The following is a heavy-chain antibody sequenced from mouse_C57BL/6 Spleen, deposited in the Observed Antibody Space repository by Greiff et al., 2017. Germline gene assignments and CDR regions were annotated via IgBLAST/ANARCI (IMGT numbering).Heavy chain of an antibody. Sequence: EVQLQESGPGLVKPSQSLSLTCSVTGYSITSGYYWNWIRQFPGNKLEWMGYISYDGSNNYNPSLKNRISITRDTSKNQFFLKLNSVTTEDTATYYCAKERLDYGGAMDDWGKGTSVTVSS. J-gene: IGHJ4*01. CDR1: GYSITSGYY. V-gene: IGHV3-6*01. CDR3: AKERLDYGGAMDD. CDR2: ISYDGSN. D-gene: IGHD2-4*01.